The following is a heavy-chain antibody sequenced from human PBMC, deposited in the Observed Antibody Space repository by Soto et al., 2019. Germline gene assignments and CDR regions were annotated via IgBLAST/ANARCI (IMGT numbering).Heavy chain of an antibody. CDR2: IGTAGDT. D-gene: IGHD5-12*01. CDR3: ARGGYSGYGYDAFDI. CDR1: GFTFSSYD. V-gene: IGHV3-13*01. Sequence: GGSLRLSCAASGFTFSSYDMHWVRQATGKGLEWVSAIGTAGDTYYPGSVKGRFTISRENAKNSLYLQMNSLRAGDTAVYYCARGGYSGYGYDAFDIWGQGTMVTVSS. J-gene: IGHJ3*02.